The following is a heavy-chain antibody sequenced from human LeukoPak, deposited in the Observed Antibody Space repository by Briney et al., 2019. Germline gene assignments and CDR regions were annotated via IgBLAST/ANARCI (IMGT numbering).Heavy chain of an antibody. Sequence: SETLSLTCTVSGGSISTYYWSWIRPPPGKGLEWIGYIDYSGSTNYNPSLKSRVTISVDTSKNQFSLNLTSVTAADTAVYSCARDPVAGTSTYFDYWGQGTLVTVSS. CDR2: IDYSGST. J-gene: IGHJ4*02. CDR3: ARDPVAGTSTYFDY. D-gene: IGHD6-19*01. V-gene: IGHV4-59*01. CDR1: GGSISTYY.